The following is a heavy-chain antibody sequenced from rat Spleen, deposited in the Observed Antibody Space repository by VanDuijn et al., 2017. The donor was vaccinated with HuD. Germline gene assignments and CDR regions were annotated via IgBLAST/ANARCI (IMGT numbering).Heavy chain of an antibody. V-gene: IGHV5-19*01. D-gene: IGHD1-9*01. Sequence: EVQLVESGGGLVQPGRSMKLSCAASGFTFSNYGMHWIRQDPTRGLEWVASISPSGVGTSFRDSVKGRFTISRDNAKSSLYLQMDSLRSEDTATYYCARTPTYYEGGDFDYWGQGVMVTVSS. CDR2: ISPSGVGT. CDR1: GFTFSNYG. CDR3: ARTPTYYEGGDFDY. J-gene: IGHJ2*01.